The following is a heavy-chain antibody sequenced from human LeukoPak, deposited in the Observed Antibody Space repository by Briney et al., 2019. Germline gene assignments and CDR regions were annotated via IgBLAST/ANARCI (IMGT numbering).Heavy chain of an antibody. D-gene: IGHD1-26*01. J-gene: IGHJ5*02. CDR1: GFTFGSYW. V-gene: IGHV3-7*01. CDR3: ARVPGSSSWYDL. CDR2: IKQDGSLK. Sequence: GGSLRLSCVTFGFTFGSYWMSWVRQAPGKGLEWVANIKQDGSLKHYVDSVKGRFTISRDNAKNSLYLQLNNLRAEDTAVYYCARVPGSSSWYDLWGQGTLVTVSS.